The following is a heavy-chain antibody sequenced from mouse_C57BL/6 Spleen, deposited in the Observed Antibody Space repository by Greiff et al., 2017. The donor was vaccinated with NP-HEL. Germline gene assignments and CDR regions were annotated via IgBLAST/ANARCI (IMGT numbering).Heavy chain of an antibody. Sequence: DVKLVESGGGLVKPGGSLKLSCAASGFTFSSYAMSWVRQTPEKRLEWVATISDGGSYTYYPDNVKGRFTISRDNAKNNLYLQMSHLKSEDTAMYYCARDPLYYSNYEGYFDVWGTGTTVTVSS. CDR1: GFTFSSYA. CDR3: ARDPLYYSNYEGYFDV. V-gene: IGHV5-4*01. D-gene: IGHD2-5*01. CDR2: ISDGGSYT. J-gene: IGHJ1*03.